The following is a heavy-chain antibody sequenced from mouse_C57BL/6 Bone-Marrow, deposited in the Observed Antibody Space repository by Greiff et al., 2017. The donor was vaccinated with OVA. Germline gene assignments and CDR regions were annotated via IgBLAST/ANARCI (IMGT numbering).Heavy chain of an antibody. CDR3: ARGEPSGFDY. Sequence: EVKLVESEGGLVQPGSSMKLSCTASGFTFSDYYMAWVRQVPEKGLEWVANINYDGSSTYYLDSLKSRFIISRDNAKNILYLQMSSLKSEDTATYYCARGEPSGFDYWGQGTTLTVSS. J-gene: IGHJ2*01. CDR2: INYDGSST. CDR1: GFTFSDYY. V-gene: IGHV5-16*01.